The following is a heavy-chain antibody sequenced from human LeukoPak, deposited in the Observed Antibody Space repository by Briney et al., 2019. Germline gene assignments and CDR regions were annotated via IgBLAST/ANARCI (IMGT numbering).Heavy chain of an antibody. CDR1: GFTFSSSA. CDR3: ARGLDAFDSSGYYSYADL. V-gene: IGHV3-30*04. Sequence: GSLRLSCAASGFTFSSSALHWVRQAAGKGLEWVAVTSYDGSSKFYADSVKGRFTISRDNSNNTLWLQMNNARTEDTAMYFCARGLDAFDSSGYYSYADLWGQGTLVTVSS. D-gene: IGHD3-22*01. J-gene: IGHJ5*02. CDR2: TSYDGSSK.